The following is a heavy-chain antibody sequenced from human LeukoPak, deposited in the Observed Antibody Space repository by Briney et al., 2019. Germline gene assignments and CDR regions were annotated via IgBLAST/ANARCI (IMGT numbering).Heavy chain of an antibody. V-gene: IGHV1-2*06. CDR3: TVLSDGDSFDI. CDR1: GYTFTGYY. D-gene: IGHD6-6*01. CDR2: IDPKTGGT. J-gene: IGHJ3*02. Sequence: ASVKVSCKASGYTFTGYYMHWVRQAPGQGLEWLGRIDPKTGGTKYAQKFQGRVTMTRDTSSSTAYMDLSSLRSDDTAVYFCTVLSDGDSFDILGQGTLVTGSS.